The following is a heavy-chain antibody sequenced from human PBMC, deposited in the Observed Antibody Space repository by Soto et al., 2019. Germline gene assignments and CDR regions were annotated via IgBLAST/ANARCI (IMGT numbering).Heavy chain of an antibody. V-gene: IGHV4-34*01. CDR1: GGSFSGYY. CDR2: INHSGST. D-gene: IGHD3-16*01. CDR3: ARVQTKYVWGSYPRGSAFDI. Sequence: QVQLQQWGAGLLKPSETLSLTCAVYGGSFSGYYWSWIRQPPGKGLEWIGEINHSGSTNYNPSLKSRLTISVDTSKNQFSLKLSSVTAADTAVYYCARVQTKYVWGSYPRGSAFDIWGQGTMVTVSS. J-gene: IGHJ3*02.